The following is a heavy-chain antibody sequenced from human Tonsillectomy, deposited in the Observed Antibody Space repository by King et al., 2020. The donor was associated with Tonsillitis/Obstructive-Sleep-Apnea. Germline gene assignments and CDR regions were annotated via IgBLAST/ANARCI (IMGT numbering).Heavy chain of an antibody. CDR2: IYYSGST. CDR1: GGSVSSGSYY. Sequence: QLQESGPGLVKPSETLSLTCTVSGGSVSSGSYYWSWIRQPPGKGLEWIGYIYYSGSTNYNPSLKSRVTISLDTSKNQFSLRLSSVTAADTAVYYCARDPSHYDFWSGYYTNYYYMDVWGKGTTVTVSS. V-gene: IGHV4-61*01. D-gene: IGHD3-3*01. J-gene: IGHJ6*03. CDR3: ARDPSHYDFWSGYYTNYYYMDV.